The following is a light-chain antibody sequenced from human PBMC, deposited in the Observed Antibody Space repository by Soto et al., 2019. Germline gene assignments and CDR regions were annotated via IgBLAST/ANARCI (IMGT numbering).Light chain of an antibody. CDR2: AAS. CDR1: QGIGKD. CDR3: QQSYSTPWT. Sequence: DIPMTQSPSSLSASVGDRVTITCRASQGIGKDLGWYQQKPGKAPKRLIYAASSLQSGVPSRFSGSGSGTEFTLTISSLQPEDFATYYCQQSYSTPWTFGQGTKVEIK. J-gene: IGKJ1*01. V-gene: IGKV1-17*01.